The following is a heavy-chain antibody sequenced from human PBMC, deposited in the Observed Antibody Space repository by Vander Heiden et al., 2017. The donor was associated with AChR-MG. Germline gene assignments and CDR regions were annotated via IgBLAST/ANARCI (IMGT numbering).Heavy chain of an antibody. D-gene: IGHD6-13*01. V-gene: IGHV1-18*01. CDR3: ARERSSSWYASDAFDI. CDR1: GYTFTRYG. CDR2: ISAYNGNT. J-gene: IGHJ3*02. Sequence: QVQLVQSGAEVKKPGASVKVSCKAHGYTFTRYGISWVRQAPGQGLEWMGWISAYNGNTNYAQKLQGRVTMTTDTSTSTAYMELRSLRSDDTAVYYCARERSSSWYASDAFDIWGQGTMVTVSS.